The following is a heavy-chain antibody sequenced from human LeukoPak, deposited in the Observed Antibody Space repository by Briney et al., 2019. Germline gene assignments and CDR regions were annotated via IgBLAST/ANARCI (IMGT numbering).Heavy chain of an antibody. V-gene: IGHV3-33*06. D-gene: IGHD3-22*01. CDR1: GFTFSSYG. CDR3: AKDQVWIVVGSFDY. Sequence: GGSLRLSCAASGFTFSSYGMHWVRQAPGKGLERVAVIWYDGSNKYYADSLKGRFTISRDNSKNTLYLEMNSLRAEDTAVYYCAKDQVWIVVGSFDYWGQGTLVTVSS. J-gene: IGHJ4*02. CDR2: IWYDGSNK.